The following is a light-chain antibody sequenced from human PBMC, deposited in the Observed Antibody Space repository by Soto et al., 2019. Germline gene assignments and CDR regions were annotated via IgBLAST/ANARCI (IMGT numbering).Light chain of an antibody. V-gene: IGKV1-5*03. Sequence: DIQTTPSPSTLSASVRDRVTITCLASQRISNWLAWYQQKPGKAPKVLIYKSSTLESGVPSRFSGSGSGTEFTLTISSLQPEDVASYYCQHYNIYSWTFGQGTKVDIK. J-gene: IGKJ1*01. CDR3: QHYNIYSWT. CDR2: KSS. CDR1: QRISNW.